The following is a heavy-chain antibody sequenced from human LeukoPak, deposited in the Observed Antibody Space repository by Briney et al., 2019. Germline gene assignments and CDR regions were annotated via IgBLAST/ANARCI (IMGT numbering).Heavy chain of an antibody. CDR2: MNPNSGKT. V-gene: IGHV1-8*01. CDR3: ARSPTGAFDI. Sequence: ASVKVSCKASGYTFTGYDINWVRQATGQGPEWMGWMNPNSGKTGYAQKFQGRVTMTWDTPISTAYMDLSSLRSEDAAVYYCARSPTGAFDIWGQGTMVTVSS. J-gene: IGHJ3*02. D-gene: IGHD7-27*01. CDR1: GYTFTGYD.